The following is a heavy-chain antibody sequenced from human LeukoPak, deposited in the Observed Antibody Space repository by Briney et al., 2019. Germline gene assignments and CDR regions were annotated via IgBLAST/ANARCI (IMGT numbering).Heavy chain of an antibody. CDR1: GFTFSSYW. V-gene: IGHV3-74*01. CDR2: INSDGSST. Sequence: GGSLRLSCAASGFTFSSYWMHWVRQAPGKGLVWVSRINSDGSSTTYADSVKGRFTISRDNSKNTLYLQMNSLRAEDTAVYYCAKDRTRMVATLNWFDPWGQGTLVTVSS. CDR3: AKDRTRMVATLNWFDP. D-gene: IGHD5-12*01. J-gene: IGHJ5*02.